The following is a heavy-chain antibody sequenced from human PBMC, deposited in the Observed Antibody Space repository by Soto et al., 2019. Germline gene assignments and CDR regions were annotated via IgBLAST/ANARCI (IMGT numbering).Heavy chain of an antibody. CDR3: ARAATGSYHSAY. V-gene: IGHV1-18*04. CDR2: IAPHSGRT. Sequence: QVQLVQSGPELKNPGASVRVSCVASGYAFTSYGVNWVRQAPGQGLEWMGWIAPHSGRTTYLPKFQGRVTMTADVSTNTAYIELRSLKSDDTGTYFCARAATGSYHSAYWGQGTVVTVSS. D-gene: IGHD3-10*01. CDR1: GYAFTSYG. J-gene: IGHJ4*02.